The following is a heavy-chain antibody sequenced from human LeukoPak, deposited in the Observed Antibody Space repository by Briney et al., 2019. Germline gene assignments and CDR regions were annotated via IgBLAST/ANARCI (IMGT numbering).Heavy chain of an antibody. J-gene: IGHJ4*02. CDR3: ARSPNYGSGRYYFDS. V-gene: IGHV3-33*08. CDR1: GFTFSSYA. Sequence: GGSLRLSCAASGFTFSSYAMSWVRQAPGKGLEWVAIIWYDGSVKNYADSVKGRFTISRDNSKSTLYLQMNSLGAEDTALYYCARSPNYGSGRYYFDSWGQGILVTVSS. D-gene: IGHD3-10*01. CDR2: IWYDGSVK.